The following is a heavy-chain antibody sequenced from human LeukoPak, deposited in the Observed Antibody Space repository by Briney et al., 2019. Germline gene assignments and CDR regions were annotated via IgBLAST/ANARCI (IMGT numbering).Heavy chain of an antibody. V-gene: IGHV3-30*04. Sequence: GGSLRLSCAASGFTFSSYAMHWVRQAPGKGLEWVAVISYDGSNKYYADSVKGRFTISRDNSKNTLYLQMNSLRAEDTAVYYCARGYYGDPSQVYYFDYWGQGTLVTVSS. CDR2: ISYDGSNK. J-gene: IGHJ4*02. D-gene: IGHD4-17*01. CDR1: GFTFSSYA. CDR3: ARGYYGDPSQVYYFDY.